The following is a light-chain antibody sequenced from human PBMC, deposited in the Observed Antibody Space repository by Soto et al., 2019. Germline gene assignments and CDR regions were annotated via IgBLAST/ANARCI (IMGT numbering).Light chain of an antibody. CDR2: SNN. V-gene: IGLV1-44*01. CDR1: SSNIGSTT. J-gene: IGLJ1*01. Sequence: QSVLTQPPSASGTPGQRVTISCSGSSSNIGSTTVNWYQQLPGTAPKLLIYSNNQRPSGVPDRFSGSKSDTSASLAISGLQSEDEADYYCAAWDDSLNGYVFGTGTKLTAL. CDR3: AAWDDSLNGYV.